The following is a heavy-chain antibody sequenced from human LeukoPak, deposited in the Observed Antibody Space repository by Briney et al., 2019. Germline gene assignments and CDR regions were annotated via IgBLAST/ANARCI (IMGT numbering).Heavy chain of an antibody. CDR2: ITGSGGNT. Sequence: PGGSLRLSCAASGFTFSNYAMSWVRQAPGKGLEWVSAITGSGGNTYYADSVKGRFTISRDNPKNTLYLQMNSLRAEDTAVYYCAKWGDFDVLTGYYVPDFWGQGTLVTVSS. CDR3: AKWGDFDVLTGYYVPDF. CDR1: GFTFSNYA. V-gene: IGHV3-23*01. J-gene: IGHJ4*02. D-gene: IGHD3-9*01.